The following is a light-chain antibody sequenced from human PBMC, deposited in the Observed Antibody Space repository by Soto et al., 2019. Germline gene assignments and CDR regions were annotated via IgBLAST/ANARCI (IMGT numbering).Light chain of an antibody. V-gene: IGKV3-20*01. CDR2: DTS. J-gene: IGKJ1*01. Sequence: EMVFSLSPGTLSLSPGGRATLSCRASQSVSSSSLSWYQQKPGQAPRLLIYDTSSRATDIPARFTGSGSGTDFNLTISRLEPEDFAVYYCQQYGTFLWTFGQGTKVDIK. CDR1: QSVSSSS. CDR3: QQYGTFLWT.